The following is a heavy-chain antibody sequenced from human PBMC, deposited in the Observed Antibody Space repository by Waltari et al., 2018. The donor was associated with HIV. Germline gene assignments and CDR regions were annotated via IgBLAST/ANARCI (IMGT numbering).Heavy chain of an antibody. CDR2: SGGSGGST. V-gene: IGHV3-23*01. J-gene: IGHJ6*02. D-gene: IGHD6-13*01. Sequence: EVQVLESGGALVQPGGSLRLSCAASGFTFRNYGMSWVRQAPGKGLEGVSISGGSGGSTYSADSVKGRFTVSRDNAKNTLYLQMNSLRAEDTAVYFCVKEHQYSHSWYSYYGMDVWGQGTTVTVSS. CDR1: GFTFRNYG. CDR3: VKEHQYSHSWYSYYGMDV.